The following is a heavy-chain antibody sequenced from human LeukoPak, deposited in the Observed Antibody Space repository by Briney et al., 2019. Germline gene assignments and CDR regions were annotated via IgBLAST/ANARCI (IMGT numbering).Heavy chain of an antibody. D-gene: IGHD3-3*01. V-gene: IGHV1-2*02. Sequence: ASVKVSCKASGYTFTGCYMHWVRQAPGQGLEWMGWINPNSGGTNYAQKFQGRVTMTRDTSISTAYMELSRLRSDDTAVYYCARVSIFGVVIIGDFDYWGQGTLVTVSS. CDR3: ARVSIFGVVIIGDFDY. CDR1: GYTFTGCY. CDR2: INPNSGGT. J-gene: IGHJ4*02.